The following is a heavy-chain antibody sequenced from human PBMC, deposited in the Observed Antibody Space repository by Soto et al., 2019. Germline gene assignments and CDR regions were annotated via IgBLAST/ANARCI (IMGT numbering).Heavy chain of an antibody. CDR3: ARVTATSPDAWLDP. CDR1: GYTFNDYF. Sequence: QVQLVQSGAEVKEPGASVNVSCRASGYTFNDYFVHWVRQAPGQGLEWMGWINPNSGSTNLAQRFQGWVTMTRDASISTVYLVLNRLKSDDTAVYYCARVTATSPDAWLDPWGQGTLVTVSS. CDR2: INPNSGST. D-gene: IGHD4-4*01. V-gene: IGHV1-2*04. J-gene: IGHJ5*02.